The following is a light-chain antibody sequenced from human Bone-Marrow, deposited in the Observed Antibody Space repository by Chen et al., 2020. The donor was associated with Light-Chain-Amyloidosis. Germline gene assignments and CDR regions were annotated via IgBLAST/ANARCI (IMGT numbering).Light chain of an antibody. CDR1: SSNIGINY. V-gene: IGLV1-47*01. Sequence: QSVLTQPPSASGTPGPRGTISCSGASSNIGINYVYWYQHLPGSAPNLLIHRTHQRPSGVPDRFAPSKSGTSAFLAISGLRSEDEADYYCAAWDGSLSGYVFGTGTKVIVL. CDR3: AAWDGSLSGYV. J-gene: IGLJ1*01. CDR2: RTH.